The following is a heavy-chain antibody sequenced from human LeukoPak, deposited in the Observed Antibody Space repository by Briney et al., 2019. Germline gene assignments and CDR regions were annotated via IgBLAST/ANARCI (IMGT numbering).Heavy chain of an antibody. Sequence: GGSLRLSCAASGFTFSSYAMSWVRQAPGKGLEWVSAISGSGGSTYHADSVKGRFTISRDNSKNTLYLQMNSLRAEDTAVYYCAKGGYCSGGSCEPHAFDIWGQGTMVTVSS. CDR1: GFTFSSYA. J-gene: IGHJ3*02. CDR3: AKGGYCSGGSCEPHAFDI. D-gene: IGHD2-15*01. CDR2: ISGSGGST. V-gene: IGHV3-23*01.